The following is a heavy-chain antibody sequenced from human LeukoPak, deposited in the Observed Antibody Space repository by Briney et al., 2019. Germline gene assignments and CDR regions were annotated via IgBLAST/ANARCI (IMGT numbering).Heavy chain of an antibody. CDR3: ARGRGVLRFLEWAPLDV. D-gene: IGHD3-3*01. J-gene: IGHJ6*02. V-gene: IGHV4-34*01. CDR1: GGSFSVYY. Sequence: SETLSLTCAVYGGSFSVYYWSWIRQPPGKGLEWIGEINHSGSTNYNPSLKSRVTISVDTSKNQFSLRLSSVTAADTAVYYCARGRGVLRFLEWAPLDVWGQGTTVTVSS. CDR2: INHSGST.